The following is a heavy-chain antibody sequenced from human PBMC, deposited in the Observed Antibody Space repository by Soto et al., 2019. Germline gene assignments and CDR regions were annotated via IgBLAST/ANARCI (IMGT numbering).Heavy chain of an antibody. Sequence: ETLSLTCAVYGGSFSGYYWSWIRQPPGKGLEWIGEINHSGSTNYNPSLKSRVTISVDTSKNQFSLKLSSVTAADTAVYYCARGATMVRGKNWFDPWGQGTLVTVSS. CDR3: ARGATMVRGKNWFDP. J-gene: IGHJ5*02. CDR1: GGSFSGYY. V-gene: IGHV4-34*01. D-gene: IGHD3-10*01. CDR2: INHSGST.